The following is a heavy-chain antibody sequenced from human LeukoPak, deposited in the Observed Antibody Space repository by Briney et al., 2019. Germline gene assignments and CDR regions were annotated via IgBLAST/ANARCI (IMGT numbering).Heavy chain of an antibody. CDR1: GGSISSYY. CDR2: IYTSGST. D-gene: IGHD6-19*01. Sequence: SETLSLTCTVSGGSISSYYWSWIRQPVGKGLEWIGRIYTSGSTNYNPSLKSRVTMSVDTSKNQFSLKLSSVTAADTAVYYCARDAYSRVWHPACDAFDIWGQGTMVTVSS. CDR3: ARDAYSRVWHPACDAFDI. J-gene: IGHJ3*02. V-gene: IGHV4-4*07.